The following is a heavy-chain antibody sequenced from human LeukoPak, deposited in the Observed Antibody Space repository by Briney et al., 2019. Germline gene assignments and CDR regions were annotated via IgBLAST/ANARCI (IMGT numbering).Heavy chain of an antibody. Sequence: GGSLRLSCAVSGFTISSNYMNWVRQAPGKGLEWVAVIYTGGSTIYEASLKSRFTISRDNSKNTLYLQLSSLRAADTAVYYCVRDRGAYYYETGFWGEGILVTVSS. CDR3: VRDRGAYYYETGF. D-gene: IGHD3-22*01. J-gene: IGHJ4*02. CDR1: GFTISSNY. V-gene: IGHV3-66*01. CDR2: IYTGGST.